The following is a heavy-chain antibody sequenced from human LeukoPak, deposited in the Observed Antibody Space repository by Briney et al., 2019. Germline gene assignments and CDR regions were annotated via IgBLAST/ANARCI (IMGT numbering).Heavy chain of an antibody. Sequence: PGGSLRLSCAASGFTFSNYWMHWVRHVPGKGLVWVTRIDSDGSSTRYADSVKGRFTISRDNAKNTLYLQMNSLRAEDTAMYYCARDGDGSYPLDYWGQGALVTVSS. J-gene: IGHJ4*02. CDR2: IDSDGSST. D-gene: IGHD1-26*01. CDR3: ARDGDGSYPLDY. V-gene: IGHV3-74*01. CDR1: GFTFSNYW.